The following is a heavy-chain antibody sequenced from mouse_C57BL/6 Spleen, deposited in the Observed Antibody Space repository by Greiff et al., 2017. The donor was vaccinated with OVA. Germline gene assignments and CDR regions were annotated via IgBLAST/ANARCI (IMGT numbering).Heavy chain of an antibody. Sequence: VQLKQSGPGLVKPSQSLSLTCSVTGYSITSGYYWNWIRQFPGNKLEWMGYISYDGSNNYNPSLKNRISITRDTSKNQFFLKLNSVTTEDTATYYCARTIITTVVEEVYFDVWGTGTTVTVSS. CDR3: ARTIITTVVEEVYFDV. CDR2: ISYDGSN. V-gene: IGHV3-6*01. J-gene: IGHJ1*03. CDR1: GYSITSGYY. D-gene: IGHD1-1*01.